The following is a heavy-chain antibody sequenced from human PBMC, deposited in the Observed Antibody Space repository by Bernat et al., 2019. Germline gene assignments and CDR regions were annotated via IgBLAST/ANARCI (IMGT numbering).Heavy chain of an antibody. CDR2: IYYSGST. V-gene: IGHV4-59*08. D-gene: IGHD4-23*01. CDR1: GGSISSYY. Sequence: QVQLQESGPGLVKPTETLSLTCTVSGGSISSYYWSWIRQPPGKGLEWIGYIYYSGSTNYNPSLKSRVTISVDTSKNQFSLKLSSVTAADTAVYYCARHAVVTNAFDIWGQGTMVTVSS. J-gene: IGHJ3*02. CDR3: ARHAVVTNAFDI.